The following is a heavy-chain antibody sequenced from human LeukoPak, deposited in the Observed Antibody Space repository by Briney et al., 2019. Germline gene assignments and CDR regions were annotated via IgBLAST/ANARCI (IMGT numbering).Heavy chain of an antibody. V-gene: IGHV3-20*04. J-gene: IGHJ6*03. CDR3: AKTMIQLWFGSYYYYMDV. Sequence: GGSLRLSCAASGFTFDDYGMSWVRQAPGKGLEWVSGINWNGGSTGYADSVKGRFTISRDNAKNSLYLQMNSLRAEDTALYYCAKTMIQLWFGSYYYYMDVWGKGTTVTVSS. CDR1: GFTFDDYG. D-gene: IGHD5-18*01. CDR2: INWNGGST.